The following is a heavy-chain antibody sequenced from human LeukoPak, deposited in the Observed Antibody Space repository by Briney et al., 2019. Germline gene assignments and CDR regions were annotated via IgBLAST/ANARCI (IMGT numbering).Heavy chain of an antibody. CDR2: IYPGDSDT. V-gene: IGHV5-51*01. J-gene: IGHJ4*02. Sequence: AESLQSFCQGSGYIFTSYWIGWVRQMPGKGLEWMGIIYPGDSDTRYSPSFQGQVTISADRSITTAYLQWSSLKASDSAMYYCATTSLYFDDWGEGAQVTVSS. D-gene: IGHD6-6*01. CDR3: ATTSLYFDD. CDR1: GYIFTSYW.